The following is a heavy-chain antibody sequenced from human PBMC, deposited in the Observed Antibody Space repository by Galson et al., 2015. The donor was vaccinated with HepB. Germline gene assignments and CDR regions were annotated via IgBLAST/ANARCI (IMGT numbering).Heavy chain of an antibody. V-gene: IGHV1-58*02. D-gene: IGHD2-21*02. Sequence: SVKVSCKASGFIFTSSAMQWLRQARGQRIEWIGWIVVGSGNTNYAQKFQGRVTITRDMSTSTAYMELSSLRSEDTAVYYCATDQPNICDGDCYSNWGQGTLVTVSS. CDR2: IVVGSGNT. CDR1: GFIFTSSA. CDR3: ATDQPNICDGDCYSN. J-gene: IGHJ4*02.